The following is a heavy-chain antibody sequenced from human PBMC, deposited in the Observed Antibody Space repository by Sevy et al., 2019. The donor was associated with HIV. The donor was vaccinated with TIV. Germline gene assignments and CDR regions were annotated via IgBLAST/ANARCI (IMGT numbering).Heavy chain of an antibody. D-gene: IGHD6-19*01. J-gene: IGHJ6*01. Sequence: SETLSLTCIVSGGSISGDYWSWIRQSPGKRLEWIGYIYYSGSTNYNPSLKSRVTISVDTSKNQFSLKLSSLTAADTAVYYCARYLRSSLKGTDVWGQGTTVTVSS. CDR3: ARYLRSSLKGTDV. CDR1: GGSISGDY. V-gene: IGHV4-59*01. CDR2: IYYSGST.